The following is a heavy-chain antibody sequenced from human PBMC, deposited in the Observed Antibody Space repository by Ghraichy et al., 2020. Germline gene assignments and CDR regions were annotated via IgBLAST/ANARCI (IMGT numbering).Heavy chain of an antibody. CDR2: MSNDGINK. D-gene: IGHD6-19*01. CDR1: GFTFAAFP. V-gene: IGHV3-30-3*01. Sequence: SCAASGFTFAAFPMHWVRQAPGKGLEWVALMSNDGINKYFADSVKGRFTVSRDNSKNTLYLQMNSLRTEDTAVYYCVTDRLGDSGWYNFEYWGHGTLVTVSS. J-gene: IGHJ4*01. CDR3: VTDRLGDSGWYNFEY.